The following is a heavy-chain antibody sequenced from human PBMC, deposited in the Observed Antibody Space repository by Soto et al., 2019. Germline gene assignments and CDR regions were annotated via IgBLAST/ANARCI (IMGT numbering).Heavy chain of an antibody. CDR3: AKGGRITMVRWFDP. D-gene: IGHD3-10*01. J-gene: IGHJ5*02. CDR2: ISGSGGST. Sequence: GGSLRLSCAASGFTFSSYAMSWVRQAPGKGLEWVSAISGSGGSTYYADSVKGRFTISRDNSKNTLYLQMNSLRGEDTAVYYCAKGGRITMVRWFDPWGQGTLVTVSS. CDR1: GFTFSSYA. V-gene: IGHV3-23*01.